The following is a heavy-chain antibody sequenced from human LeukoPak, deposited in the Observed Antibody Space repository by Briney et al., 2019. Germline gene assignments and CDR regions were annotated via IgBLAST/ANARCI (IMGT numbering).Heavy chain of an antibody. CDR3: ARRAPSEGGYNDPLDY. J-gene: IGHJ4*02. D-gene: IGHD5-24*01. CDR2: IYPGDSDT. Sequence: GESLKISCKGSGYSFTSYWIGWVRQMPGKGLEWMGIIYPGDSDTRYSPSFQGQVTISADKSISTAYLQWSSLKASDTAMYYCARRAPSEGGYNDPLDYWGQGTLVTVSS. V-gene: IGHV5-51*01. CDR1: GYSFTSYW.